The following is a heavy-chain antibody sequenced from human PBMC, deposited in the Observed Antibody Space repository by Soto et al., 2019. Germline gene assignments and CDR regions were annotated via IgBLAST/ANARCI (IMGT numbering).Heavy chain of an antibody. V-gene: IGHV3-21*01. CDR2: ISSSSSYI. CDR3: ARDGGPSYGDYSTGNFDY. D-gene: IGHD4-17*01. J-gene: IGHJ4*02. Sequence: EVQLVESGGGLVKPGGSLRLSCAASVFTFSSYNMNWVRQAPGKGLEWVSSISSSSSYIYYADSVKGRFTISRDNAKNALFLQTHSLRAEDTAVYYCARDGGPSYGDYSTGNFDYWGQGTLVTVSS. CDR1: VFTFSSYN.